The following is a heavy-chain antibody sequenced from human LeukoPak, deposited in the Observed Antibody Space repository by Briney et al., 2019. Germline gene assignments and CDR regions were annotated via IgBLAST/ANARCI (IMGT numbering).Heavy chain of an antibody. CDR2: IPYDGTNK. CDR3: AKVGPTGYLDY. Sequence: GGSLRLSCAPSGFTFSNYGMHWVRQAPGKGLEWVAFIPYDGTNKYHADSVKGRFTISRDNSKNTLYLQMNSLRAEDTAVYYCAKVGPTGYLDYWGQGTLVTVSS. V-gene: IGHV3-30*02. D-gene: IGHD3-9*01. CDR1: GFTFSNYG. J-gene: IGHJ4*02.